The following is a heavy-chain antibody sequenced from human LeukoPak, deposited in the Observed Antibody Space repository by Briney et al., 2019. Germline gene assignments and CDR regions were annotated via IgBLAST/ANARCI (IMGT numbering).Heavy chain of an antibody. J-gene: IGHJ4*02. V-gene: IGHV4-30-2*01. Sequence: SETLSLTCAVSGGSISSGGYSWSWIRQPPGKGLEWIGYIYHSGSTYYNPSLKSRVTISVDRSKNQFSLKLSSVTAADTAVYYCARAPGYCSSTSCYGTYYFDYWGQGTLVTVSS. CDR2: IYHSGST. D-gene: IGHD2-2*01. CDR1: GGSISSGGYS. CDR3: ARAPGYCSSTSCYGTYYFDY.